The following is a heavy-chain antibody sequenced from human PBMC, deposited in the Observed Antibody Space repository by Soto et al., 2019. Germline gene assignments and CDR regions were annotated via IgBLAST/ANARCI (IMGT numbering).Heavy chain of an antibody. V-gene: IGHV3-30*18. CDR1: GFTFSSYG. D-gene: IGHD6-19*01. Sequence: LSCAASGFTFSSYGMHWVRQAPGKGLEWVAVISYDGSNKYYADSVKGRFTISRDNSKNTLYLQMNSLRAEDTAVYYCAKDTGWQWLDWIFDYWGQGTLVTVSS. CDR2: ISYDGSNK. J-gene: IGHJ4*02. CDR3: AKDTGWQWLDWIFDY.